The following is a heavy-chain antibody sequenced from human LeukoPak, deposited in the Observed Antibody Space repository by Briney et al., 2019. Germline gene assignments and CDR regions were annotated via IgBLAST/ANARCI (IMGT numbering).Heavy chain of an antibody. CDR2: ISGYNGNT. CDR3: AREVPFGSGSPSFDY. J-gene: IGHJ4*02. V-gene: IGHV1-18*01. Sequence: ASVKVSCKAAGCTFTSYGISWVRQAPGQGLEWMGWISGYNGNTNYAQKVQGRVTMTRDTSTSTAYMELRSLRSDDTAVYYCAREVPFGSGSPSFDYWGQGTLVTVSS. CDR1: GCTFTSYG. D-gene: IGHD3-10*01.